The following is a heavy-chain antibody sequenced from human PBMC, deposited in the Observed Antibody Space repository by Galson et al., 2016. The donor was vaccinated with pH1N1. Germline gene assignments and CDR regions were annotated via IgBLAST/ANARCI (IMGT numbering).Heavy chain of an antibody. CDR3: ARVRSSGYNYAQHFVD. V-gene: IGHV3-30-3*01. CDR1: GFTFSTFA. J-gene: IGHJ4*02. Sequence: SLRLSCAASGFTFSTFAMHWVRQAPGEGLEWVAVISSSGDNRFCADSVKGRFTISRDSSKNTLYLQMNNLRREDTAFYYCARVRSSGYNYAQHFVDWGQGTRVTVSS. CDR2: ISSSGDNR. D-gene: IGHD3-22*01.